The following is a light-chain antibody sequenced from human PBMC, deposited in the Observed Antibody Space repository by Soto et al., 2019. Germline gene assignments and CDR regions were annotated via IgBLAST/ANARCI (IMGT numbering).Light chain of an antibody. J-gene: IGKJ2*01. CDR1: QDIHTF. CDR2: KAS. CDR3: QQYYTTPPMYT. V-gene: IGKV1D-43*01. Sequence: AIQLTQSPSSVSASVGDRITITCRASQDIHTFLAWYQQKPGKAPQLLIYKASTLQSGVPSRFSGSGSGTDFTLTISSLQAEDVAVYYCQQYYTTPPMYTFGQGTKLEIK.